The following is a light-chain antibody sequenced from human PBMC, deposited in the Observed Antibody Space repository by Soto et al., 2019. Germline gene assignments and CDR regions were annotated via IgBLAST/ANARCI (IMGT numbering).Light chain of an antibody. CDR2: DND. CDR3: QLWDSSSEFYYV. CDR1: NIGTKG. Sequence: SYELTQPLSVSAAPGQTARITCGGNNIGTKGVHWYQQKPGQAPVLVVYDNDDRPSGIPERFSGSNSGNTAILTISRVEAGDEADYFCQLWDSSSEFYYVFGTGTKVTV. J-gene: IGLJ1*01. V-gene: IGLV3-21*02.